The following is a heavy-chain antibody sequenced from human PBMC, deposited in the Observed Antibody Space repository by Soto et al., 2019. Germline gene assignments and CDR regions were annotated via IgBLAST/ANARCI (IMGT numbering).Heavy chain of an antibody. V-gene: IGHV1-69*13. J-gene: IGHJ6*02. CDR3: VAGAQWELSAMDV. D-gene: IGHD1-26*01. CDR2: IIPIFGTA. Sequence: ASVKVSCKASGGTFSSYAISWVRQAPGQGLEWMGGIIPIFGTANYAQKFQGRVTITADESTSTAYMELSSLRSEDTAVYYCVAGAQWELSAMDVWGQGTTVTVSS. CDR1: GGTFSSYA.